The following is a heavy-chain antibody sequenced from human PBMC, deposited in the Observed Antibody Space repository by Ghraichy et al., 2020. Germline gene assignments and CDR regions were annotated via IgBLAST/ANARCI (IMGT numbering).Heavy chain of an antibody. J-gene: IGHJ4*02. CDR1: GFMFSSFN. D-gene: IGHD1-26*01. V-gene: IGHV3-21*01. Sequence: GGSLRLSCEVSGFMFSSFNMNWVRQAPGKGPEWVASINTGGSDKNYADSVQGRFTTSRDNAKKLLHLQMDSLRADDTAVYFCASSLSYRTYDYWGQGTQVTVSS. CDR3: ASSLSYRTYDY. CDR2: INTGGSDK.